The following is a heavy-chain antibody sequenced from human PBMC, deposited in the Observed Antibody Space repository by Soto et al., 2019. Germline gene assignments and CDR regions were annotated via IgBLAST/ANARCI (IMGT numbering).Heavy chain of an antibody. J-gene: IGHJ6*02. CDR1: GFTVSSNY. CDR2: IYSGGST. V-gene: IGHV3-66*01. CDR3: ARAYGGTPGDMAV. D-gene: IGHD1-1*01. Sequence: EVQLVESGGGLVQPGGSLRLSCAASGFTVSSNYMSWVRQAPGKGLEWGSVIYSGGSTYYADSVKGRITISRDNSKNTLYRQMNSLRAEDTAVYYFARAYGGTPGDMAVWGQGTTVNVSS.